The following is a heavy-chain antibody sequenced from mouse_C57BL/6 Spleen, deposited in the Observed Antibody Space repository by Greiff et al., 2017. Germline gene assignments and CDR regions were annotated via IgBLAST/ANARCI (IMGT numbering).Heavy chain of an antibody. CDR3: AGGNYYWYFDV. Sequence: EVMLVESGPELVKPGASVKISCKASGYTFTDYYMNWVKQSHGKSLEWIGDINPNNGGTSYNQKFKGKATLTVDKSSSTAYMELRSLTSEDSAVYYCAGGNYYWYFDVWGTGTTVTVSS. V-gene: IGHV1-26*01. D-gene: IGHD2-1*01. J-gene: IGHJ1*03. CDR1: GYTFTDYY. CDR2: INPNNGGT.